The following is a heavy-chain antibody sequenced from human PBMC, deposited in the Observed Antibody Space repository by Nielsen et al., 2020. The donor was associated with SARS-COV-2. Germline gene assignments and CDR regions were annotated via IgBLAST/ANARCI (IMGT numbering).Heavy chain of an antibody. Sequence: GESLKISCAASGFTFSSYGMHWVRQAPGKGLEWVAVISYDGSNKYYADSVKGRFTISRDNSKNTLYLQMNILRAEDTAVYYCAKVGGTMTPDYWGQGTLVTVSS. CDR3: AKVGGTMTPDY. CDR1: GFTFSSYG. V-gene: IGHV3-30*18. CDR2: ISYDGSNK. D-gene: IGHD3-22*01. J-gene: IGHJ4*02.